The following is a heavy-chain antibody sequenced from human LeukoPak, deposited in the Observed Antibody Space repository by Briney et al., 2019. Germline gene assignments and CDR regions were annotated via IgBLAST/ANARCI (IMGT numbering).Heavy chain of an antibody. CDR1: GFTFSSYW. CDR3: ARTRGNAFDI. D-gene: IGHD3-10*01. J-gene: IGHJ3*02. Sequence: PGGSLRLSCAASGFTFSSYWMNWVRQAPGKGLVWVSRIDTDGSTTRYADSVKGRFTISRDNAENTLYLQMDSLRAEDTALYYCARTRGNAFDIWGQGTMVTISS. CDR2: IDTDGSTT. V-gene: IGHV3-74*01.